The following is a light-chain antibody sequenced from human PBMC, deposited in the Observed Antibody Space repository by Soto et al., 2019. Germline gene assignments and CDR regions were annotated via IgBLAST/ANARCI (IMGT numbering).Light chain of an antibody. Sequence: QPVLTQSPSASASLGASVKLTCTLSSGHSSYAIAWHHLQPEKGPRYLMKLNSDGSHSKGDGVPERFSGSSSGAERYLTISSLQSEDEADYYCQTWGTGIVVLGGGTKLTVL. J-gene: IGLJ2*01. V-gene: IGLV4-69*01. CDR1: SGHSSYA. CDR2: LNSDGSH. CDR3: QTWGTGIVV.